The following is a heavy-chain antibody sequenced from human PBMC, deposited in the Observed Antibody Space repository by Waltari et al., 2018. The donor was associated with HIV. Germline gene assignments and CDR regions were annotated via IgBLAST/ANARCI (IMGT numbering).Heavy chain of an antibody. D-gene: IGHD6-13*01. CDR1: GFTFSNYW. CDR3: ARDLYSRNGDDY. CDR2: INSDGSST. V-gene: IGHV3-74*01. Sequence: EVQLVASGGGLVQPGGSLRLSCAASGFTFSNYWLHWVRQAPGKGLVWVSRINSDGSSTNYAGSVKGRFTVSRDNAKNTPYLQMNSLRAEDTAVYYCARDLYSRNGDDYWGQGTLVTVSS. J-gene: IGHJ4*02.